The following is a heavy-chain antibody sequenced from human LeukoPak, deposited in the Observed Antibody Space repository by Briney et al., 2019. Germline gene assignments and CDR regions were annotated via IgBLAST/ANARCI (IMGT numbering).Heavy chain of an antibody. D-gene: IGHD5-18*01. V-gene: IGHV1-46*01. CDR3: ARDQGYSYGQPYNWFDP. CDR2: INPSGGST. J-gene: IGHJ5*02. Sequence: ASVKVSCKASGYTFTIYYIHCVRQAPGQGLEGMGIINPSGGSTSYAQKFQGRVTMTRGTSTSTVYMELSSLRSEDTGVYYCARDQGYSYGQPYNWFDPWGQGTLVTVSS. CDR1: GYTFTIYY.